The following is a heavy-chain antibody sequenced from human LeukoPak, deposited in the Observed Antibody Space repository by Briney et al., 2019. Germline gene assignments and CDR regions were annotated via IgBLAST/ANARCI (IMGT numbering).Heavy chain of an antibody. CDR1: DGSISSNY. J-gene: IGHJ4*02. V-gene: IGHV4-59*01. CDR3: ARGRLGATY. CDR2: IYFRGST. Sequence: SETLSLTYTVSDGSISSNYWTWIRQPPGKGLEWIGNIYFRGSTEYNPSLKSRVTISVDMSKNQFFLNLTSVTAADTAVYYCARGRLGATYWGQGTLVTVSS. D-gene: IGHD1-26*01.